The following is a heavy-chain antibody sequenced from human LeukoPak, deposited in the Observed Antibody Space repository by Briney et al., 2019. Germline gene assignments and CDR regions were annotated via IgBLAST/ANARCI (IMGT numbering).Heavy chain of an antibody. Sequence: GGSLRLSCAGSGFFFSSYWMRWVRQAPGKGLEWVANIKRDGSEKSYVDSVKGRFTISRDNLKNSLFLQMNSLRVEDTAVYYCATRPAEDTYYGVFDYWGQGTLVTVSS. V-gene: IGHV3-7*01. J-gene: IGHJ4*02. D-gene: IGHD2-21*01. CDR2: IKRDGSEK. CDR1: GFFFSSYW. CDR3: ATRPAEDTYYGVFDY.